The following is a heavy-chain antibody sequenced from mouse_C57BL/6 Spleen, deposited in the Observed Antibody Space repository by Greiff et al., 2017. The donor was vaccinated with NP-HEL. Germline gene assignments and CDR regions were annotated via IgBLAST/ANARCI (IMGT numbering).Heavy chain of an antibody. CDR2: INPYNGGT. Sequence: VQLQQSGPVLVKPGASVKMSCKASGYTFTDYYMNWVKQSHGKSLEWIGVINPYNGGTSYNQKFKGKATLTVDKSSSTAYMELNSLTSEDSAVYYCARMDPYAMDYWGQGTSVTVSS. V-gene: IGHV1-19*01. CDR3: ARMDPYAMDY. J-gene: IGHJ4*01. CDR1: GYTFTDYY.